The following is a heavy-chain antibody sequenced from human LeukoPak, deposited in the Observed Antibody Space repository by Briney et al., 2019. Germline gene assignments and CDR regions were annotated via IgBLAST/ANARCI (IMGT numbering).Heavy chain of an antibody. D-gene: IGHD1-26*01. Sequence: SQTLSLTCTVSGGSISSGGYYWSWIRQPPGKGLEWIGYIYHSGSTYYNPSLKSRVTISVDRSKNQFSLKLSSVTAADTAVYYCASANIVGATTREFDAFDIWGQGTMVTVSS. CDR1: GGSISSGGYY. CDR3: ASANIVGATTREFDAFDI. J-gene: IGHJ3*02. V-gene: IGHV4-30-2*01. CDR2: IYHSGST.